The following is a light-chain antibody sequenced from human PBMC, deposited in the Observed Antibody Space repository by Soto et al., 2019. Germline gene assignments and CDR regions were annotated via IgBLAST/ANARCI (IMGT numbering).Light chain of an antibody. CDR2: EVS. Sequence: QSVLTQPPSASESPGQSVTISCTGTSSDVGGYNYVSWYQQHPGKAPKLMIYEVSTRPSGVPDRFSGSKSGNTASLTVSGLQAEDEADYYCSSYAGSNNNHVLGTGTKVTVL. V-gene: IGLV2-8*01. CDR3: SSYAGSNNNHV. CDR1: SSDVGGYNY. J-gene: IGLJ1*01.